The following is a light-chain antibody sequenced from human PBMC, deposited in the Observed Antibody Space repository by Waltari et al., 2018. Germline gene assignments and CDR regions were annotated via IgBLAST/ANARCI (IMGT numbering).Light chain of an antibody. CDR1: SSDGGGYNY. J-gene: IGLJ1*01. CDR3: SSYTSSSTYV. Sequence: QSALTQPASVSGSPGQSITIPCTGTSSDGGGYNYVSWYQQHPGKAPKLMIYEVSNRPSGVSNRFYGSKASNSASLTISGLQAEDEADYYCSSYTSSSTYVFGTGTKVTVL. V-gene: IGLV2-14*01. CDR2: EVS.